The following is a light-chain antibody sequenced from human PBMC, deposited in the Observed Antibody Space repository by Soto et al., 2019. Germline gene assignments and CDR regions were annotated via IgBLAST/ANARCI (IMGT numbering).Light chain of an antibody. V-gene: IGKV1-39*01. CDR1: ESISRH. CDR3: QQSYSPLSIT. CDR2: AAS. Sequence: DIQMTQSPSSLSASVGDRVTITCRASESISRHLNWYQQKPGKAPKLLIYAASSLQNGVPSRFSGGGSWTDFTLTISNLQPEDFATYYCQQSYSPLSITFGQGTRLEIK. J-gene: IGKJ5*01.